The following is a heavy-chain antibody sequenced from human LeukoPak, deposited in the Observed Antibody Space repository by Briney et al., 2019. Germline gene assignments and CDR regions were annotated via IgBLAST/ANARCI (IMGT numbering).Heavy chain of an antibody. CDR3: VEDLGYSSGWYEPDY. Sequence: GGSLRLSCSASGFTFSSYAMHWVRQAPGKGLEYVSAISSNGGSTYYADSVKGRFTISRDNSKNTLYLQMSSLRAEDTAVYYCVEDLGYSSGWYEPDYWGQGTLVTVSS. D-gene: IGHD6-19*01. CDR2: ISSNGGST. J-gene: IGHJ4*02. V-gene: IGHV3-64D*09. CDR1: GFTFSSYA.